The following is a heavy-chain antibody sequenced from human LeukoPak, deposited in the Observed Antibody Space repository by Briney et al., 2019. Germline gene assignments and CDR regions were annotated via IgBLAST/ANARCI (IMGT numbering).Heavy chain of an antibody. CDR1: GDSISSGGYY. CDR2: IYYSGST. V-gene: IGHV4-31*03. CDR3: VRGPPSGDSSSWFDY. Sequence: SETLSLTCTVSGDSISSGGYYWSWLRQHPGKGLEWFGYIYYSGSTYYNPSLKSRVAISLDTSKNQFSLKLSSVTAADTAVHYCVRGPPSGDSSSWFDYWGQGTLVTVSS. J-gene: IGHJ4*02. D-gene: IGHD6-13*01.